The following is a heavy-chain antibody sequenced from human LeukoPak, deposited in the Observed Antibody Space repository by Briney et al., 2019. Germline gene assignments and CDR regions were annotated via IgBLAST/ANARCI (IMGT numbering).Heavy chain of an antibody. D-gene: IGHD1-26*01. CDR2: IIPIFGTA. J-gene: IGHJ5*02. V-gene: IGHV1-69*13. CDR3: ARVKSPEYSGSYYA. Sequence: ASVKVSCKASGGTFSSYAISWVRQAPGQGLEWMGGIIPIFGTANYAQKFQGRVTITADESTSTAYMELSSLRSEDTAVYYCARVKSPEYSGSYYAWGQGTLVTVSS. CDR1: GGTFSSYA.